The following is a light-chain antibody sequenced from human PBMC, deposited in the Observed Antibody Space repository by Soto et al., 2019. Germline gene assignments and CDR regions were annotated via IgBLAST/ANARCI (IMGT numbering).Light chain of an antibody. Sequence: DIQMTQSPSTVSASVGDAVTITCRASQSMSTWLAWYQQKPGKAPNLLIYDASTLESGGPSGFSGSGSGTEFTLTISSLQPDDSATYYCQQYNSYPYTFGQGTRLEIK. V-gene: IGKV1-5*01. J-gene: IGKJ5*01. CDR1: QSMSTW. CDR3: QQYNSYPYT. CDR2: DAS.